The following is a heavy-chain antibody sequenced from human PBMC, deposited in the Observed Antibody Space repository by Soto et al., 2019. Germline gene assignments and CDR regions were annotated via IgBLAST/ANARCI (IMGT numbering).Heavy chain of an antibody. J-gene: IGHJ4*02. CDR3: ARERWLQLGRYFDY. CDR1: GFTFSSYG. Sequence: GGSLRLSCAASGFTFSSYGMHWVRQAPGKGLERVAVIWYDGSNKYYADSVKGRFTISRDNSKNTLYLQMNSLRAEDTAVYYCARERWLQLGRYFDYWGQGTLVTVSS. CDR2: IWYDGSNK. D-gene: IGHD5-12*01. V-gene: IGHV3-33*01.